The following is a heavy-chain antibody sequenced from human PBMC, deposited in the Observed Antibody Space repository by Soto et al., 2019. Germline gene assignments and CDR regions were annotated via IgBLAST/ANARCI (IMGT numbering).Heavy chain of an antibody. V-gene: IGHV3-30*14. Sequence: PGGALSLSCEASRFLFSTSTLNWVRRAPGKGLEWVAEISSRGTDIYYADSVKGRFTISRDNSKNTLYLLLDRVKSDDTAVYFCATLGRADYPPLAAWGQGTLLTVSS. CDR2: ISSRGTDI. CDR3: ATLGRADYPPLAA. D-gene: IGHD4-17*01. CDR1: RFLFSTST. J-gene: IGHJ5*02.